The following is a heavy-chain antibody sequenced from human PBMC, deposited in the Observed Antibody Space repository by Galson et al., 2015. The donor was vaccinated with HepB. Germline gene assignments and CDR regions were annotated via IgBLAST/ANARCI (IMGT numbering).Heavy chain of an antibody. J-gene: IGHJ4*02. CDR1: GFGVTNHY. D-gene: IGHD6-19*01. CDR3: ARDQRGVAGTVGFDY. CDR2: TYIGGTT. Sequence: SLRLSCAASGFGVTNHYMSWVRQAPGKGLEWVSVTYIGGTTYYADSVKGRFTISRDNSNSTLYLQMNSLRAEDTAVYYCARDQRGVAGTVGFDYWGQGTLVTVSS. V-gene: IGHV3-53*01.